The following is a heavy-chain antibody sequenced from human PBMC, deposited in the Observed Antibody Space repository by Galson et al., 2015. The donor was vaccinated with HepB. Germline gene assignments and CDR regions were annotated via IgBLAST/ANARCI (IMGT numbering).Heavy chain of an antibody. D-gene: IGHD6-19*01. CDR3: AKGGYSSGWYLYAFDI. CDR2: ISWNSGSI. J-gene: IGHJ3*02. V-gene: IGHV3-9*01. Sequence: RLSCAASGFTFDDYAMHWVRQAPGKGLEWVSGISWNSGSIGYADSVKGRFTISRDNAKNSLYLQMNSLRAEDTALYYCAKGGYSSGWYLYAFDIWGQGTMVTVSS. CDR1: GFTFDDYA.